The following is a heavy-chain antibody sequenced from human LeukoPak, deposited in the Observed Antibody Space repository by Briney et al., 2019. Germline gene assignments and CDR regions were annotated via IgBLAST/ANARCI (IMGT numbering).Heavy chain of an antibody. CDR1: GFTFSSYA. V-gene: IGHV3-23*01. CDR2: ISGSGGST. Sequence: GGSLRLSCVGSGFTFSSYAMSWVRQAPGKGLEWVSAISGSGGSTYYADSVRGRFTISRDNSKNTLYLQMNSLRAEDTAVYYCAKGSIGEYYYYGMDVWGQGTTVTVSS. D-gene: IGHD6-6*01. CDR3: AKGSIGEYYYYGMDV. J-gene: IGHJ6*02.